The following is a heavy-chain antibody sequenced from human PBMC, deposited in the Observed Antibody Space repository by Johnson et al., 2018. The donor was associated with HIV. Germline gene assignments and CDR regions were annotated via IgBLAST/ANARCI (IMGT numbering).Heavy chain of an antibody. CDR1: GFTFSNAW. V-gene: IGHV3-15*01. Sequence: MQLVESGGGLVKPGGSLRLSCAASGFTFSNAWMSWVRQAPGKGLEWVGRIKSKTDGGTTDYAAPVKGRFTISRDDSKNTLYLQMNSLKTEDTAVYYCTTISQWLVPGTLDIWGQGTMVTVSS. J-gene: IGHJ3*02. CDR2: IKSKTDGGTT. D-gene: IGHD6-19*01. CDR3: TTISQWLVPGTLDI.